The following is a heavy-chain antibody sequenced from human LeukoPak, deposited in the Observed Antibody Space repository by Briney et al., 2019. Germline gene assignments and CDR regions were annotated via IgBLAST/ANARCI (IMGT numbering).Heavy chain of an antibody. V-gene: IGHV3-7*01. Sequence: PGGSLRLSCAASGFTFSSYWMSWVRQAPGKGLEWVANIKQDGSEKYYVDSVKGRFTISRDNAKNSLYLQMNSLRAEDTAVYYCARVVVGATSDYFDYWGQGTLVTVSS. CDR3: ARVVVGATSDYFDY. CDR1: GFTFSSYW. D-gene: IGHD2-15*01. J-gene: IGHJ4*02. CDR2: IKQDGSEK.